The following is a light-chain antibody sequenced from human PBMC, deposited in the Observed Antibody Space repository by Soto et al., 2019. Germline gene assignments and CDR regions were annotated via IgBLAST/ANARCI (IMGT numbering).Light chain of an antibody. CDR1: SSDVGGYNV. CDR3: CSHSSSSTWV. Sequence: QSALTQTASVSGSPGQSITMSCTGTSSDVGGYNVVSWYQQHPGKAPKLIIHEVANRLSGVSGRFSGSKSGNTAFLTISGLQAEDEAVYYCCSHSSSSTWVFGGGTKLTVL. V-gene: IGLV2-14*03. J-gene: IGLJ3*02. CDR2: EVA.